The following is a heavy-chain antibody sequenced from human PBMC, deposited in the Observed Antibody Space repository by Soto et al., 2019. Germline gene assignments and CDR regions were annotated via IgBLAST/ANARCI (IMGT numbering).Heavy chain of an antibody. CDR1: GFTFSTSA. CDR2: LFGSGGGI. J-gene: IGHJ4*02. Sequence: GGSLRLSCAASGFTFSTSAMSWVRQAPGKGLEWVSGLFGSGGGISYADSVKGRFTISRDNSNNVLYLQMQSLRVEDTAVYYCVNYCQPDGRWPFDHWGQGTLVTVSS. V-gene: IGHV3-23*01. CDR3: VNYCQPDGRWPFDH. D-gene: IGHD2-21*02.